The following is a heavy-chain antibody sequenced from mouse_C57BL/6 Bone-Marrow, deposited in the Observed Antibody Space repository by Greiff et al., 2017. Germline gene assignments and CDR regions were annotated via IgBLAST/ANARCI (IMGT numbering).Heavy chain of an antibody. V-gene: IGHV3-5*01. CDR3: ARSGQLRLPYAMDY. CDR1: GISITTGNYR. D-gene: IGHD3-2*02. CDR2: IYYSGTI. J-gene: IGHJ4*01. Sequence: EVKLQESGPGLVKPSQTVFLTCTVTGISITTGNYRWSWIRQFPGNKLEWIGYIYYSGTITYNPSLTSRTTITSNTPKNQFFLEMNSLTAEDTATYYCARSGQLRLPYAMDYWGQGTSVTVSS.